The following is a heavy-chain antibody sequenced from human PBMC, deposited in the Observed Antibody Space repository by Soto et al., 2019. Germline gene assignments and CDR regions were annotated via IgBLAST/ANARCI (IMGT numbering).Heavy chain of an antibody. Sequence: GGSLRLSCAASGFTFDDYTMHWVRQAPGKGLEWVSLISWDGGSTYYADSVKGRFTISRDNSKNSLYLQMNSLRTEDTALYYCAKGREKKSNLYYYGMDVWGQGTTVTVSS. V-gene: IGHV3-43*01. CDR1: GFTFDDYT. CDR2: ISWDGGST. J-gene: IGHJ6*02. CDR3: AKGREKKSNLYYYGMDV.